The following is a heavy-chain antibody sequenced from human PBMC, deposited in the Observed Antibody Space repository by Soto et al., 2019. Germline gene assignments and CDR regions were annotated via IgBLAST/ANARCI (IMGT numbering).Heavy chain of an antibody. Sequence: PLSLTCTVSGGSISSGDYYWSWIRQPPGKGLEWIGYIYYSGSTYYNPSLKSRVTISVDTSKNQFSLKLSSVTAADTAVYYCARGQRSPGAFDPWGQGTLVTVSS. CDR3: ARGQRSPGAFDP. CDR1: GGSISSGDYY. D-gene: IGHD2-15*01. V-gene: IGHV4-30-4*01. CDR2: IYYSGST. J-gene: IGHJ5*02.